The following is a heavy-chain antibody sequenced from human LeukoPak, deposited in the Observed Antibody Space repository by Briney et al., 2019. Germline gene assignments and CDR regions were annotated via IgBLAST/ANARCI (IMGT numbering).Heavy chain of an antibody. Sequence: SETLSLTCAVYGGSFSGYYWSWIRQPPGKGLEWIGEINHSGSTNYNPSLKSRVTMSVDTSKNQFSLKLSSVTAADTAVYYCARTRHYYDSSGYYYWGQGTLVTVSS. CDR1: GGSFSGYY. J-gene: IGHJ4*02. CDR2: INHSGST. D-gene: IGHD3-22*01. V-gene: IGHV4-34*01. CDR3: ARTRHYYDSSGYYY.